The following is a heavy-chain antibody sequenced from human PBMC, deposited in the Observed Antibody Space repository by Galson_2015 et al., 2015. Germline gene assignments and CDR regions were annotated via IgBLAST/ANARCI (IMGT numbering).Heavy chain of an antibody. CDR3: ARDLWYYGSGSYYTQGFDY. J-gene: IGHJ4*02. Sequence: SLRLSCAASGFTFSSYGMHWVRQAPGKGLEWVAVIWYDGSNKYYADSVKGRFTISRDNSKNTLYLQMNSLRAEDTAVYYCARDLWYYGSGSYYTQGFDYWGQGTLVTVSS. CDR1: GFTFSSYG. V-gene: IGHV3-33*01. D-gene: IGHD3-10*01. CDR2: IWYDGSNK.